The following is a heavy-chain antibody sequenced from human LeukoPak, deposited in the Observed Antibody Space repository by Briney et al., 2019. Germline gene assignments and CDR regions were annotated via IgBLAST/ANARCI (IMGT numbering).Heavy chain of an antibody. D-gene: IGHD3/OR15-3a*01. V-gene: IGHV4-61*08. Sequence: SETLSLTCTVSGGSISSGDYYWSWIRQPPGKGLEWIGYILYSGTTNYNPSLKSRVTISVDTSKSQFSLKLTSVTAADTAVYYCARRGGTGYDDAFDIWGQGTMVTVSS. CDR2: ILYSGTT. CDR1: GGSISSGDYY. J-gene: IGHJ3*02. CDR3: ARRGGTGYDDAFDI.